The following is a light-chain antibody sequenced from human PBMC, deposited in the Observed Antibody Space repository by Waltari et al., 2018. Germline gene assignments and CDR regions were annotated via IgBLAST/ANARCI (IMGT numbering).Light chain of an antibody. CDR2: KAP. J-gene: IGKJ4*02. V-gene: IGKV2-30*02. CDR1: QRPVHPARNTH. CDR3: GQGTHWPLT. Sequence: ITPSPPSPPLPPRQPAPILRTPSQRPVHPARNTHLTWYQPKPGPTPRPPNYKAPNRDSGVPDRFRGSGAGTDFKRKMSRVEAEDVGVYYCGQGTHWPLTFGGGTKVEIK.